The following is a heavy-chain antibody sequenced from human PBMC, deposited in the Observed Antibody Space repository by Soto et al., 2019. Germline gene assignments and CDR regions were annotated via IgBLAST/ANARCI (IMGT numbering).Heavy chain of an antibody. D-gene: IGHD3-22*01. CDR3: ARQIYYSDTGPNFQYYFDS. CDR1: GYSFAGYW. V-gene: IGHV5-10-1*01. CDR2: SDPSDSQT. Sequence: PGESLKISCKGSGYSFAGYWITWVRQKPGKGLEWMGRSDPSDSQTYYSPSFRGHVTISVTKSITTVFLQWSSLRASDTAMYYCARQIYYSDTGPNFQYYFDSWGQGTPVTVSS. J-gene: IGHJ4*02.